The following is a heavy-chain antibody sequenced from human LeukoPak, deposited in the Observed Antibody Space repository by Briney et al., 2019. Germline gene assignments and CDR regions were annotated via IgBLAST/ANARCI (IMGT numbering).Heavy chain of an antibody. CDR1: GFTFSSYG. J-gene: IGHJ4*02. Sequence: GGSLRLSRAASGFTFSSYGMHWVRQAPGKGLEWVAVIWYDGSNKYYADSVKGRFTISRDNSKNTLYLQMNSLRAEDTAVYYCAREYYYDSSGFDYWGQGTLVTVSS. V-gene: IGHV3-33*08. CDR2: IWYDGSNK. D-gene: IGHD3-22*01. CDR3: AREYYYDSSGFDY.